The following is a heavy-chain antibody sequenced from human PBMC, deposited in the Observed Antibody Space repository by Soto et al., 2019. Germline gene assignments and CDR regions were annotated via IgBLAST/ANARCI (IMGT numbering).Heavy chain of an antibody. J-gene: IGHJ4*02. CDR3: AKAPTAAGTYWVDY. CDR1: GFTFSSYS. Sequence: EVQLLESGGGLVQPGGSLRLSCAASGFTFSSYSLSWVRQAPGKGLEWVSAIGGSGITPYYADSVKGRFTISRDNSKNTLYLQMNGLRAEDTAVYYCAKAPTAAGTYWVDYWGQGTLVTVSS. CDR2: IGGSGITP. D-gene: IGHD6-13*01. V-gene: IGHV3-23*01.